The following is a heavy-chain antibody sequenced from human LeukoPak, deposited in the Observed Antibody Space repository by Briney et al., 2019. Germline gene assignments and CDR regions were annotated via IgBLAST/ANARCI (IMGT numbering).Heavy chain of an antibody. J-gene: IGHJ4*02. CDR1: GYSISSSYY. V-gene: IGHV4-38-2*02. Sequence: PSETLSLTCTVSGYSISSSYYWGWIRRPPGKGLEWIGGIYHSGSTSYNPSLKSRVTISTDTSKNQFTLKMNSVTAADTAVYFCARAGTYYYFDFWGQGTLVTVSS. D-gene: IGHD6-19*01. CDR2: IYHSGST. CDR3: ARAGTYYYFDF.